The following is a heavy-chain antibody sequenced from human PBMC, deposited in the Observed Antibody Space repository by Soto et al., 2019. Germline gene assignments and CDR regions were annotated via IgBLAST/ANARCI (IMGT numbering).Heavy chain of an antibody. CDR3: ARLGQKTWLLSWFDH. Sequence: TLSLTCTFSGVSISSSSYYVCFIRRPPVKGLDCIGCIYYSGSTYYNPSLKRRVTISVATSKNQFSLKLSSVTAADTAVYYCARLGQKTWLLSWFDHCGKGNMVTVSS. CDR1: GVSISSSSYY. CDR2: IYYSGST. D-gene: IGHD5-18*01. J-gene: IGHJ5*02. V-gene: IGHV4-39*01.